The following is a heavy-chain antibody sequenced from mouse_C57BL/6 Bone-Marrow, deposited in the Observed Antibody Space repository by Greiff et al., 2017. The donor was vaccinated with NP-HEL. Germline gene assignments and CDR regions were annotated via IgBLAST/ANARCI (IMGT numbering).Heavy chain of an antibody. V-gene: IGHV1-18*01. D-gene: IGHD2-4*01. CDR2: INPNNGGT. CDR1: GYTFTDYN. CDR3: ARSVYYDYDGVYYFDY. Sequence: VQLQQSGPELVKPGASVKIPCKASGYTFTDYNMDWVKQSHGKSLEWIGDINPNNGGTIYNQKFKGTATLTVAPSSIPAYIALRSLTSEETAIYYCARSVYYDYDGVYYFDYWGQGTTLTVSA. J-gene: IGHJ2*01.